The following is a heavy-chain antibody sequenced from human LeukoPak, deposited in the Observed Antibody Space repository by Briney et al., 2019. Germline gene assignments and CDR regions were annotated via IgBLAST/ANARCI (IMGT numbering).Heavy chain of an antibody. CDR1: GFTFSSYW. CDR2: INQDGSEK. J-gene: IGHJ4*02. CDR3: ARGGPRDGYDY. D-gene: IGHD5-18*01. V-gene: IGHV3-7*01. Sequence: PGGSLRLSCAASGFTFSSYWMSWVRQAPGKGLEGVAHINQDGSEKYYVDSVKGRLTISRDNAKNSLYLQMNSLRAEDTAVYYCARGGPRDGYDYWGQGTLVTVSS.